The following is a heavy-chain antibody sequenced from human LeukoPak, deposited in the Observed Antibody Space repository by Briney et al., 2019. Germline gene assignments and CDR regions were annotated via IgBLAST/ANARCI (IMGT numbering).Heavy chain of an antibody. V-gene: IGHV3-74*01. CDR3: VRLLDLDY. J-gene: IGHJ4*02. D-gene: IGHD1-1*01. Sequence: PGESLRLSCAASRFTFTNFWIHWVRQAPGKGLLWISRISPDGTTTDYAGSVRGRFTISRDNVKNMVYLQMDSLRAEDTAVYYCVRLLDLDYWGQGTLVTVSS. CDR1: RFTFTNFW. CDR2: ISPDGTTT.